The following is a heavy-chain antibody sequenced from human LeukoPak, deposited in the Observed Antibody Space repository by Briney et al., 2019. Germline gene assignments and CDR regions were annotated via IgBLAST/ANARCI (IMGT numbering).Heavy chain of an antibody. J-gene: IGHJ4*02. CDR3: AGDLGSGWYGY. CDR2: ISSSSSYI. V-gene: IGHV3-21*01. Sequence: GGSLRLSCAASGFTFSSYSMNWVRQAPGKGLEWVSSISSSSSYIYYADSVKGRFTISRDNAKNSPYLQIKSLRAEDTAVYYCAGDLGSGWYGYWGQGTLVTVSS. D-gene: IGHD6-19*01. CDR1: GFTFSSYS.